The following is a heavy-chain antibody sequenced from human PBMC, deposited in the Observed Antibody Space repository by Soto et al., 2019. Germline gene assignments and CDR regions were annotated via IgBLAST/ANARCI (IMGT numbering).Heavy chain of an antibody. V-gene: IGHV3-23*01. CDR1: GFTFSIYA. Sequence: GGSLRLSCATSGFTFSIYAMGWVRQAPGKGLEWVSGISGNGGTTYYADSVKGRFTISRDNSKNTLYLQMNSLRAEDTAVYYCAKAKSHSSSSPWFDPWGQGTLVTVSS. J-gene: IGHJ5*02. CDR3: AKAKSHSSSSPWFDP. CDR2: ISGNGGTT. D-gene: IGHD6-6*01.